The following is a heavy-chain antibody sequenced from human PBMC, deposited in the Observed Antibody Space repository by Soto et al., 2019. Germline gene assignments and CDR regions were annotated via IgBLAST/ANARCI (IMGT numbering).Heavy chain of an antibody. D-gene: IGHD4-17*01. CDR2: ISWNSGSI. J-gene: IGHJ6*02. CDR1: GFTFDDYA. V-gene: IGHV3-9*01. CDR3: ATDILLPKSPYGAYGRYYGRDV. Sequence: SLRLSCAASGFTFDDYAMHWVRQAPGKGLEWVSGISWNSGSIGYADSVKGRFTISRDNAKNSLYLQMNSLRAEDTALYYCATDILLPKSPYGAYGRYYGRDVWGQGHTVIV.